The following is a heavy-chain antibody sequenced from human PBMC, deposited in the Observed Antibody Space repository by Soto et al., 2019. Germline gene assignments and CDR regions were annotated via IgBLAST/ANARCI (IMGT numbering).Heavy chain of an antibody. CDR1: GFTFSSYW. V-gene: IGHV3-7*01. Sequence: PGGSLRLSCAASGFTFSSYWMSWVRQAPGKGLEWVANIKQDGSEKYYVDSVKGRFTISRDNAKNSLYLQMNSLRAEDTAVYYCARIETAMVTLNYYASSGLDYWGQGTLVTITS. D-gene: IGHD3-22*01. CDR3: ARIETAMVTLNYYASSGLDY. CDR2: IKQDGSEK. J-gene: IGHJ4*02.